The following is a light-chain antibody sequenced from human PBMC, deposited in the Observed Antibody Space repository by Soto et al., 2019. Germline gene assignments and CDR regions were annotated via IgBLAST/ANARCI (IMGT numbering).Light chain of an antibody. V-gene: IGKV3-20*01. CDR3: QQYGSSPLT. Sequence: IGVTQSPCTLSLSPGERATLSCRASQSVSSSYLAWYQQRPGQAPRLLIYGTSSRATGLPDRFSGSGSGTDFTLTISRLEPEDFAVYYCQQYGSSPLTFGGGTKVDIK. CDR2: GTS. CDR1: QSVSSSY. J-gene: IGKJ4*01.